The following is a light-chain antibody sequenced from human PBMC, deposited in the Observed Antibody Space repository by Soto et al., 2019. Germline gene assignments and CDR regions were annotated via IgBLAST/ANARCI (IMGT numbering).Light chain of an antibody. CDR2: GAS. V-gene: IGKV3-15*01. Sequence: EIVMTQSPVTLSVSPGERATLSCRASQSVSSNLAWYQQKPGQAPRLLIYGASTRATGIPARFSGSGSGTDFTHTISSLQSEDFAVYYCQHYNNWPPWTFGQGTKVEIK. J-gene: IGKJ1*01. CDR1: QSVSSN. CDR3: QHYNNWPPWT.